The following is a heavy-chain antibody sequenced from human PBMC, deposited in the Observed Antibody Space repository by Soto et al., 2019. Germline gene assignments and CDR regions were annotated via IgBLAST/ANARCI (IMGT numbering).Heavy chain of an antibody. J-gene: IGHJ6*02. V-gene: IGHV4-4*02. CDR3: ARGIKLPHHYYYGMDV. CDR2: IYHSGST. Sequence: PSETLSLTCAVSGDSISSGAWWSWVRQSPGKGLQWIGEIYHSGSTNYNPSPKSRVTISVDKSKNQFSLKLSSVTAADTAVYYCARGIKLPHHYYYGMDVWGQGTTVTVSS. CDR1: GDSISSGAW.